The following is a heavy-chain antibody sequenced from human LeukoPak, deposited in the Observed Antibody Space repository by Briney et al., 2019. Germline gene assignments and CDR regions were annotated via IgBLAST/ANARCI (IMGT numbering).Heavy chain of an antibody. D-gene: IGHD3-22*01. CDR1: GFAFSLYN. V-gene: IGHV3-21*04. CDR2: VDGSNYI. J-gene: IGHJ4*02. Sequence: PGGSLRLSCAASGFAFSLYNMNWVRQAPGKGLEWVSCVDGSNYIYYADSVKGRFTVSRDNAKNLLYLQLNRLRAEDTAVYYCARDTSFITMMGWGQGTLVTVSS. CDR3: ARDTSFITMMG.